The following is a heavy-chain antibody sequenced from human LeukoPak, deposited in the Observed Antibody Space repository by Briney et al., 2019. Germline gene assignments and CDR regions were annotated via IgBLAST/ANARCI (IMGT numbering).Heavy chain of an antibody. V-gene: IGHV3-23*01. Sequence: GGSLRLSCAASRFTFSSYAMSWVRQAPGKGLEWVSAISGSGVITYYADSVKGRFTMSRDNSKNTLYLQMNSLRAEDTAVYYCAKEGYSSTWNADFDYWGQGTLVIVSS. CDR3: AKEGYSSTWNADFDY. CDR1: RFTFSSYA. D-gene: IGHD6-13*01. CDR2: ISGSGVIT. J-gene: IGHJ4*02.